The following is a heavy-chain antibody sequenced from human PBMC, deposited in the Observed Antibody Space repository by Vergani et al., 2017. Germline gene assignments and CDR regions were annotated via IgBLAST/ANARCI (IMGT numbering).Heavy chain of an antibody. CDR1: GFTFSSYA. J-gene: IGHJ6*02. Sequence: QVQLVESGGGVVQPGRSLRLSCAASGFTFSSYAMHRVRQAPGKGLGWVAVISYDGSNKYYADSVKGRFTISRDNSKNTLYLQMNSLRAEDTAVYYCARDIRRYCSRTSCWVPVDFWGEGTAITVS. CDR3: ARDIRRYCSRTSCWVPVDF. CDR2: ISYDGSNK. V-gene: IGHV3-30-3*01. D-gene: IGHD2-2*01.